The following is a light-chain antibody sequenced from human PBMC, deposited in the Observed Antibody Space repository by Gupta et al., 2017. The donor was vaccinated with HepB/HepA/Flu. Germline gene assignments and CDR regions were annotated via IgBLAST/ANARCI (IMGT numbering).Light chain of an antibody. CDR3: QSFDNSLRGTV. V-gene: IGLV1-40*01. J-gene: IGLJ1*01. CDR2: AYT. CDR1: SSNIGAGND. Sequence: QSFLTQPPSVSGAPGQRVTTSCTGSSSNIGAGNDVHWYQQFPGTAPKMLIYAYTNRPSGVPDRFSGSKSGTSASLAITGLQAEDEADYYCQSFDNSLRGTVFGTGTKVTVL.